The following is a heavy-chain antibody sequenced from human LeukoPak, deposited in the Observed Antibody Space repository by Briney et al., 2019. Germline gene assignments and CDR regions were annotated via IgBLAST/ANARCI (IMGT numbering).Heavy chain of an antibody. CDR3: ARDIGDRDYYYYYMDV. J-gene: IGHJ6*03. D-gene: IGHD3-16*01. CDR2: IIPIFGTA. V-gene: IGHV1-69*01. CDR1: GGTFSSYA. Sequence: PSVKVSCKASGGTFSSYAISWVRQAPGQGLEWMGGIIPIFGTANYAQKFQGRVTITADESTSTAYMELSSLRSEDTAVYYCARDIGDRDYYYYYMDVWGKGTTVTVSS.